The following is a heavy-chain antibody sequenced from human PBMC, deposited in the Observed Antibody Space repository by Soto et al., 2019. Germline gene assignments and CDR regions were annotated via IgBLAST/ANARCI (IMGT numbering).Heavy chain of an antibody. J-gene: IGHJ3*02. CDR2: INNSGGGT. CDR3: AKNAYDTRGYYLNDAFDI. CDR1: GYTFSNYG. Sequence: EVQLLESGGGLVQPGGSLRLSCAASGYTFSNYGMSWVRQAPGKGLEWVSLINNSGGGTYYADSVKGRFTISRDNSKNTLYLQMNSLRAEDTAVYYCAKNAYDTRGYYLNDAFDIWGQGTMVTVSS. D-gene: IGHD3-22*01. V-gene: IGHV3-23*01.